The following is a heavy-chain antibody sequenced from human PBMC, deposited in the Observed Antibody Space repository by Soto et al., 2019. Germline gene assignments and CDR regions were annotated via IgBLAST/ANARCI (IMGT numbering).Heavy chain of an antibody. V-gene: IGHV3-23*01. CDR2: ISSSGSST. J-gene: IGHJ4*01. D-gene: IGHD6-19*01. CDR1: GITFSSYT. CDR3: ANRFTRIAVAGPTKY. Sequence: XGSLKVSWATSGITFSSYTMSWVLQAPGKGVVSVTYISSSGSSTYHAGSVKGLFTPGRVKSKNTPYLQMNSLRAEDTAVYYCANRFTRIAVAGPTKYSGHGTLVTVSS.